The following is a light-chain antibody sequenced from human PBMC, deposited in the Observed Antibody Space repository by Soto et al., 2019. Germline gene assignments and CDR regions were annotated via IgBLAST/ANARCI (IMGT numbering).Light chain of an antibody. CDR1: QRVTNNF. CDR2: GAS. J-gene: IGKJ3*01. Sequence: IVLTQSPGTLSLSPGERATLSCGASQRVTNNFLAWYQQKPGQAPRLLIYGASSTATGVPDRFSGSGSGTDFTLTISRLEPGDFAVYYCQQYGTPLFTFGPGTKVDIK. V-gene: IGKV3-20*01. CDR3: QQYGTPLFT.